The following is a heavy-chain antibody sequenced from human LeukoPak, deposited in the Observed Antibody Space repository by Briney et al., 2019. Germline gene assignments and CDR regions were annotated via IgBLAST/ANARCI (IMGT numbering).Heavy chain of an antibody. CDR1: GGSISSSNW. V-gene: IGHV4-4*02. D-gene: IGHD3-22*01. CDR2: IYHSGST. Sequence: PSETLSLTCAVSGGSISSSNWWSWVRQPPGKGLEWIGEIYHSGSTNYNPSLKSRVTISVDTSKNQFSLKMSSVTAADTAVYYCARDLKLDGSSGYYAFDIWGQGTMVTVSS. CDR3: ARDLKLDGSSGYYAFDI. J-gene: IGHJ3*02.